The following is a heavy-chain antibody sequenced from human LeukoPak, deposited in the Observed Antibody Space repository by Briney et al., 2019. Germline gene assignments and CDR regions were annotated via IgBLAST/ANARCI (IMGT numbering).Heavy chain of an antibody. CDR3: ARGVCGGDCYVSVGDYYGMDV. CDR1: GGSISSYY. Sequence: SETLSLTCTVSGGSISSYYWSWIRQPPGKGLEWIGYIYYSGSTNYNTSLKSRVTISVDTSKNQFSLKLSSVTAADTAVYYCARGVCGGDCYVSVGDYYGMDVWGQGTTVTVSS. D-gene: IGHD2-21*02. CDR2: IYYSGST. V-gene: IGHV4-59*01. J-gene: IGHJ6*02.